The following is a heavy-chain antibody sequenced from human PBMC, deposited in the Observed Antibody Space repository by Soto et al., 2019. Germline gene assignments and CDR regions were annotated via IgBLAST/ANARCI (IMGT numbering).Heavy chain of an antibody. V-gene: IGHV1-18*01. D-gene: IGHD6-19*01. Sequence: GASVKVSCKASGYMFASYGISWVRQAPGQGPEWMGWISAYNGDTNYAQKVQGRVFMTTDTSTSTAYMELNTLRSDDTAVYYCARGPGGQWLAYNGMDVWGQGTTVTVSS. CDR1: GYMFASYG. CDR3: ARGPGGQWLAYNGMDV. CDR2: ISAYNGDT. J-gene: IGHJ6*02.